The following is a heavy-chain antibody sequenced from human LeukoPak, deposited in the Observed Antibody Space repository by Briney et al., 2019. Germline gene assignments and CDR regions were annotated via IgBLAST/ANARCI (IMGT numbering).Heavy chain of an antibody. CDR2: INAYNGNT. Sequence: GASVKVSCKASGYTFTSYGFSWVRQAPGQGLEWMGWINAYNGNTNYAQKLRGRVTMTTDTSTSTAYMELRSLRFDDTAVYYCASNTNYYEGSGHYVFDYWGQGTLVTISS. V-gene: IGHV1-18*01. J-gene: IGHJ4*02. D-gene: IGHD3-22*01. CDR3: ASNTNYYEGSGHYVFDY. CDR1: GYTFTSYG.